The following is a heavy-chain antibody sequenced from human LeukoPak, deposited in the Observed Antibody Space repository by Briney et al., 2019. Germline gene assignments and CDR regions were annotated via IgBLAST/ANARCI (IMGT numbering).Heavy chain of an antibody. Sequence: PGGFLRLSCAASGFTFSSYGMHWVRQAPGKGLEWVAVISYDGSNKYYADSVKGRFTISRDNSKNTLYLQMNSLRAEDTAVYYCAKVGTYYDFWSGYSYFDYWGQGTLVTVSS. CDR3: AKVGTYYDFWSGYSYFDY. CDR2: ISYDGSNK. D-gene: IGHD3-3*01. CDR1: GFTFSSYG. V-gene: IGHV3-30*18. J-gene: IGHJ4*02.